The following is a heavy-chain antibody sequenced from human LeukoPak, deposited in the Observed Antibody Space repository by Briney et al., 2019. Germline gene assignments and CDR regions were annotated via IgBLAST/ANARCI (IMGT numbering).Heavy chain of an antibody. CDR1: GYTFTSYY. J-gene: IGHJ4*02. CDR2: INPSGGST. V-gene: IGHV1-46*01. D-gene: IGHD3-9*01. Sequence: GASVKVSCKASGYTFTSYYMHWVRQAPGQGLEWMGIINPSGGSTSYAQKFQGRVTMTRDMSTSTVYMELSSLRSEDTAVYYCARGEVPTYYDILTGYSFFDYWGQGTLVTVSS. CDR3: ARGEVPTYYDILTGYSFFDY.